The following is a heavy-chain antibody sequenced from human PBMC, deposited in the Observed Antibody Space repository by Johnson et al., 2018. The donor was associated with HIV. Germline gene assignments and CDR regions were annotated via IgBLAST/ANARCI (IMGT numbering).Heavy chain of an antibody. Sequence: MLLVESGGGVVWPGGSLRLSCAASGFNFNDYGMTWVRQVTGKGLAWVSGTNWNGGSTGYADSVKGRFTISRDNAKSSLYLQINDLRAEDTAFYYCAKDRALGWELLGAFDIWGQGTMVIVSS. D-gene: IGHD1-26*01. J-gene: IGHJ3*02. CDR3: AKDRALGWELLGAFDI. CDR1: GFNFNDYG. V-gene: IGHV3-20*04. CDR2: TNWNGGST.